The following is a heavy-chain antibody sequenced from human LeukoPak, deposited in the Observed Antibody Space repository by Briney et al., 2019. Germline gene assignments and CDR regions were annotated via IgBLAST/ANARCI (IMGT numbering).Heavy chain of an antibody. Sequence: SETLSLTCAVYGGSFSGYYWSWIRQPPGKGLEWIGYIYYTGNTNYNPSLKSRVTISIDTAKNQFSLKLNSVTAADTAVYYCARDSSSWMHLDYWGQGSLVTVSS. V-gene: IGHV4-59*01. CDR3: ARDSSSWMHLDY. J-gene: IGHJ4*02. CDR1: GGSFSGYY. CDR2: IYYTGNT. D-gene: IGHD6-13*01.